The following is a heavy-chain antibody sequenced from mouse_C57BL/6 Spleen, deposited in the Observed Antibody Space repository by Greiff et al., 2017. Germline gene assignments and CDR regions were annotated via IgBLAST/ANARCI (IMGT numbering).Heavy chain of an antibody. Sequence: DVKLQESGPELVKPGASVKMSCKASGYTFTDYNMHWVKQSHGKSLEWIGYINPNNGGTSYNQKFKGKATLTVNKSSSTAYMELRSLTSEDSAVYYCARDYGSSYSAWFAYWGQGTLVTVSA. V-gene: IGHV1-22*01. CDR2: INPNNGGT. CDR1: GYTFTDYN. D-gene: IGHD1-1*01. CDR3: ARDYGSSYSAWFAY. J-gene: IGHJ3*01.